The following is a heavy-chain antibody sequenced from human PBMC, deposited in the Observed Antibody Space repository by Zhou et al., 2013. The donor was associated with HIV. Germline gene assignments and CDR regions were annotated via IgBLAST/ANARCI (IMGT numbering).Heavy chain of an antibody. CDR3: ASEGGYGDYERHAFDI. D-gene: IGHD4-17*01. V-gene: IGHV1-69*05. Sequence: QVQLVQSGAEVKKPGSSVKVSCKASGGTFSSYAISWVRQAPGQGLEWMGGIIPIFGTANYAQKFQGRVTITTDESTSTAYMELSSLRSEDTAVYYCASEGGYGDYERHAFDIWGQGTMVTVSS. CDR1: GGTFSSYA. J-gene: IGHJ3*02. CDR2: IIPIFGTA.